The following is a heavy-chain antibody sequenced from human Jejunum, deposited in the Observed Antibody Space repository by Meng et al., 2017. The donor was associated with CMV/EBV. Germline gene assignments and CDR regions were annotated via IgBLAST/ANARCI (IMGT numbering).Heavy chain of an antibody. CDR1: GVSIRSYY. Sequence: EQSRGAGPGLVKPSGALSLICTVSGVSIRSYYWSWIRLPAGKGLEWIGRIYTSGSTNYNPSLKSRVTMSLDTPKNQFSLKLTSVTAADTALYFCARDGGLDCGGDCYFDHWGQGILVTVSS. J-gene: IGHJ4*02. V-gene: IGHV4-4*07. CDR2: IYTSGST. CDR3: ARDGGLDCGGDCYFDH. D-gene: IGHD2-21*02.